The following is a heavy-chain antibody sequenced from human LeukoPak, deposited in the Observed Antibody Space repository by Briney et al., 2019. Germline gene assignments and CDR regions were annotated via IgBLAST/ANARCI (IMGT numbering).Heavy chain of an antibody. CDR3: VKDASSGTYYDY. Sequence: GGSLRLSCAASGFTLNNYDMSWVRQVQGKGLEWVSAVSGSGGSTYYADSVKGRFSISRDNSRNTLYLQMNSLRAEDMAVYYCVKDASSGTYYDYWGQGTLVTVSS. D-gene: IGHD1-26*01. CDR1: GFTLNNYD. CDR2: VSGSGGST. J-gene: IGHJ4*02. V-gene: IGHV3-23*01.